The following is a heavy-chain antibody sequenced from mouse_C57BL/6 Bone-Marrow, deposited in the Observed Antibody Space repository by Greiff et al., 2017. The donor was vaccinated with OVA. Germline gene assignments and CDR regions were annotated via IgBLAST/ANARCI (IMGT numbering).Heavy chain of an antibody. CDR3: TRWGRPYYYAMDY. V-gene: IGHV1-15*01. CDR1: GYTFPDYA. Sequence: VQLQESGAELVRPGASVTLSCTASGYTFPDYAMHWVQQTPVHGLEWIGAIDPETGGTAYQQKFKGKAILTADKSSSTAYMELRSLTSVYSSLYYSTRWGRPYYYAMDYWGPGTSVTVSS. J-gene: IGHJ4*01. CDR2: IDPETGGT.